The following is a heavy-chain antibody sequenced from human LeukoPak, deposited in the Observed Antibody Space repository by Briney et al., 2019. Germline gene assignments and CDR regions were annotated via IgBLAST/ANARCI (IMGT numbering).Heavy chain of an antibody. CDR2: IKRKTDGGTT. CDR3: TTGNWGPY. J-gene: IGHJ4*02. D-gene: IGHD7-27*01. V-gene: IGHV3-15*07. Sequence: TGGSLRLSCAASGFTFSDAWMNWVRQAPGKGLEWVGRIKRKTDGGTTDYAAPVKGRFTISRDDSKNTLYLQMNSLKIEDTAVYYCTTGNWGPYWGQGTLVTVSS. CDR1: GFTFSDAW.